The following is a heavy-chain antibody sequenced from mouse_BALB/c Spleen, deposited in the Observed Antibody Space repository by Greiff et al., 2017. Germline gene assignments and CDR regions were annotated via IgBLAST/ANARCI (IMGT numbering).Heavy chain of an antibody. D-gene: IGHD1-1*01. V-gene: IGHV10-1*02. J-gene: IGHJ4*01. CDR1: GFTFNTYA. CDR2: IRSKSNNYAT. CDR3: VRQFITTVVSAMDY. Sequence: EVKLVESGGGLVQPKGSLKLSCAASGFTFNTYAMNWVRQAPGKGLEWVARIRSKSNNYATYYADSVKDRFTISRDDSQSMLYLQMNNLKTEDTAMYYCVRQFITTVVSAMDYWGQGTSVTVSS.